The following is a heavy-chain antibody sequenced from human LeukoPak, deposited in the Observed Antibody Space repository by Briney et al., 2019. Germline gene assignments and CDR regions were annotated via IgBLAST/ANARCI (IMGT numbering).Heavy chain of an antibody. CDR1: GFTFSSYG. J-gene: IGHJ6*02. V-gene: IGHV3-30*18. Sequence: PGGSLRLSCAASGFTFSSYGMHWVRQAPGKGLEWVAVISYDGSNKYCADSVKGRFTISRDNSKNTLYLQMNSLRAEDTAVYYCAKDSKGYYYYYYGMDVWGQGTTVTVSS. CDR3: AKDSKGYYYYYYGMDV. CDR2: ISYDGSNK.